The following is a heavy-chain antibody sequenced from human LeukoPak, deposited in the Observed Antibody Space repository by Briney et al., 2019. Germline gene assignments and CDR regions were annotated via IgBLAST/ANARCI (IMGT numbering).Heavy chain of an antibody. CDR2: IRRDGNQI. CDR1: GFTFSSYA. V-gene: IGHV3-7*01. CDR3: ARLLGDSTIYDL. Sequence: QAGGSLRLSCAASGFTFSSYAMSWVRQAPGKGLEWVATIRRDGNQIHYLDSVEGRFIISRDNAKNSLSLQMNSLGDEDTAMYYCARLLGDSTIYDLWGQGTLVTVSS. D-gene: IGHD5-24*01. J-gene: IGHJ5*02.